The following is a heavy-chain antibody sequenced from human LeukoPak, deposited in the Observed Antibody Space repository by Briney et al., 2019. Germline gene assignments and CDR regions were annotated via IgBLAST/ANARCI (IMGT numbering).Heavy chain of an antibody. CDR3: ARGGNTVTTDY. Sequence: SETLSLTCTVSGGSISSYYWSWIRQPPGKGLEWIGYIYYSGSTNYNPSLKSRVTISVDTSKNQFSLKLSSVTAADTAVYYCARGGNTVTTDYWGQGTLVTVSS. CDR1: GGSISSYY. D-gene: IGHD4-11*01. V-gene: IGHV4-59*01. J-gene: IGHJ4*02. CDR2: IYYSGST.